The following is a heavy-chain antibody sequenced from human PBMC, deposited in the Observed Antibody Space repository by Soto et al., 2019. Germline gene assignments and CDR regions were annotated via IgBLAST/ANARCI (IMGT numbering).Heavy chain of an antibody. CDR3: AKGPHSNVGWPYYFES. D-gene: IGHD6-19*01. V-gene: IGHV3-48*02. Sequence: GGSLRLSCVASGFSLANYPMNWVRQTPGKGLEWISYSSPRGDTIYYADSVEGRFTISRDTARNSLSLHMSSLRDEDSALYYCAKGPHSNVGWPYYFESWGQGVPVTVSS. CDR2: SSPRGDTI. J-gene: IGHJ4*02. CDR1: GFSLANYP.